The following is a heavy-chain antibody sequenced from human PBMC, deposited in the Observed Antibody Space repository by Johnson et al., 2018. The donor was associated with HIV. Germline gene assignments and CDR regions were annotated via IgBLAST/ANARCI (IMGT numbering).Heavy chain of an antibody. V-gene: IGHV3-7*01. J-gene: IGHJ3*02. CDR1: GFTFSSYW. D-gene: IGHD3/OR15-3a*01. CDR2: IKQDGSEK. CDR3: AREFGQASSYAFDI. Sequence: VQLVESGGGLVQPGGSLRLSCAASGFTFSSYWMSWVRQAPGKGLEWVANIKQDGSEKYYVDSVKGRFTISRDNAKNSLYLQMNSLRAEDTDVYYCAREFGQASSYAFDIWGQGTMVTVSS.